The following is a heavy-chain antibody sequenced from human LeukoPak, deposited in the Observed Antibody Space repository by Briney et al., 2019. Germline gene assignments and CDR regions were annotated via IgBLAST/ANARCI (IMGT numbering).Heavy chain of an antibody. CDR2: LNGGRT. D-gene: IGHD2-2*03. CDR1: GFTFSNYA. Sequence: GGSLRLSCAASGFTFSNYAMSWVRQAPGKGLEWIAALNGGRTFFQDSVRGRFTISRDNSKNTLYLQLNSLRGDDTAVYYCVKEVTGYGYFDYWGRGTLVTVSS. J-gene: IGHJ4*02. CDR3: VKEVTGYGYFDY. V-gene: IGHV3-23*01.